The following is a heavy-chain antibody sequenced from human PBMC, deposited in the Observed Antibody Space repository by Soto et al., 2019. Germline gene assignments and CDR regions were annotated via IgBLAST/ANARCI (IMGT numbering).Heavy chain of an antibody. D-gene: IGHD3-9*01. J-gene: IGHJ4*02. CDR2: IRSKAYGGTT. CDR1: GFTFGDYA. V-gene: IGHV3-49*03. Sequence: PGGSLRLSCTASGFTFGDYAMSWFRQAPGKGLEWVGFIRSKAYGGTTEYAASVKGRFTISRDDSKSIAYLQMNSLKTEDTAVYYCTSKKLRYFDWLLSVDYWGQGTLVTVSS. CDR3: TSKKLRYFDWLLSVDY.